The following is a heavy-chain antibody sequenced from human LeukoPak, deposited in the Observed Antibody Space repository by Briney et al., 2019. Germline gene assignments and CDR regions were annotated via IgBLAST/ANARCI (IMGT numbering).Heavy chain of an antibody. Sequence: PGRSLRLSCAASGFTFSSYGMHWVRQAPGKGLEWVAVIWYDGSNKYYADSVKGRFTISRDNSKNTLYLQINSLRAEDTAVYYCAREDGTLDYWGQGTLVTVSS. J-gene: IGHJ4*02. CDR1: GFTFSSYG. CDR3: AREDGTLDY. CDR2: IWYDGSNK. V-gene: IGHV3-33*01.